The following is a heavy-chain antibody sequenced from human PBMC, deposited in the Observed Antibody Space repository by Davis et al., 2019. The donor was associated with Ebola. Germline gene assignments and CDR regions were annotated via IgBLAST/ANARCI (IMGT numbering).Heavy chain of an antibody. CDR3: ARAVGVGSYYNY. CDR1: GGSFSGYY. V-gene: IGHV4-34*01. J-gene: IGHJ4*02. Sequence: GSLRLSCAVYGGSFSGYYWSWIRQPPGKGLEWIGEINHSGSTNYNPSLKSRVTISVDTSKNQFSLKLSSVTAADTAVYYCARAVGVGSYYNYWGQGTLVTVSS. CDR2: INHSGST. D-gene: IGHD1-26*01.